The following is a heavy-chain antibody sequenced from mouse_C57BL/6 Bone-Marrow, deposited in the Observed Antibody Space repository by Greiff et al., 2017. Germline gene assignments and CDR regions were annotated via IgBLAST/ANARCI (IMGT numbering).Heavy chain of an antibody. D-gene: IGHD4-1*01. CDR1: GYSITSGYY. V-gene: IGHV3-6*01. CDR3: ARDLGPLDY. CDR2: ISYDGSN. Sequence: EVQLVESGPGLVKPSQSLSLTCSVTGYSITSGYYWNWIRQFPGNKLEWMGYISYDGSNNYNPSLKNRISITRDTSKNQFFLKLNSVTTEDTATYYCARDLGPLDYWGQGTTLTVSS. J-gene: IGHJ2*01.